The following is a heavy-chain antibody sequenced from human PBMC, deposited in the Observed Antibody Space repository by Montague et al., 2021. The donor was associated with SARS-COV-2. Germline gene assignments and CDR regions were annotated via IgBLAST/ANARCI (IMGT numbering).Heavy chain of an antibody. CDR2: ISYSGTT. CDR3: ARGNDSWYH. J-gene: IGHJ1*01. D-gene: IGHD6-13*01. Sequence: SETLSLTCSVSGSSITNSHWSWIRQPPGKGLEWIGYISYSGTTTYSPSLETRVTISMDTSKNHFSLRLTSVTAADTAIYYCARGNDSWYHWGQGTLVIVSS. V-gene: IGHV4-59*01. CDR1: GSSITNSH.